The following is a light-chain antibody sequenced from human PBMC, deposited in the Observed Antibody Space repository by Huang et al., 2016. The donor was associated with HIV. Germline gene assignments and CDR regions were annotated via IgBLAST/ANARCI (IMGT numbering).Light chain of an antibody. V-gene: IGKV2-29*03. CDR3: MQGIQVPRT. Sequence: DLVMTQTPLSLSVIPGQTASISCKTSQSILHSDGMTYLYWYAQKPGQSPQLLIYEVSTRVSGMPHRFSGSGSGTDFTLKISRVEAEDVGFYYCMQGIQVPRTFGQGTKVEIK. CDR1: QSILHSDGMTY. CDR2: EVS. J-gene: IGKJ1*01.